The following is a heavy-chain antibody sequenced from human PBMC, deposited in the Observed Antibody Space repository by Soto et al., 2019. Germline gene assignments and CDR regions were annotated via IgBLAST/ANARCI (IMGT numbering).Heavy chain of an antibody. V-gene: IGHV4-30-2*01. CDR3: ARATFGAVRHPEP. Sequence: SETLSLTCAVSGASIATEGYTWSWIRQPPGKGLEWIGYIDPSGAAHYNPSLKRRVTISLDASRRRFSLRVGSVTAADTAVYYCARATFGAVRHPEPWGQAPQVTVYS. J-gene: IGHJ4*03. CDR2: IDPSGAA. CDR1: GASIATEGYT. D-gene: IGHD3-3*01.